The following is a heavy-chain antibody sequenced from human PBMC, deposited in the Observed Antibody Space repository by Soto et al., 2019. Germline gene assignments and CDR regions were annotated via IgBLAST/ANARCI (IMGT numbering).Heavy chain of an antibody. CDR3: ARDRPNYYDSSGYIDY. CDR1: GFTFISYG. V-gene: IGHV3-33*01. Sequence: GGSLRLSCAASGFTFISYGMHWVRQTPGKGLEWVAVIWYDGSNKYYADSVKGRFTISRDDSKNTLYLQMNSLRVEDTAVYYCARDRPNYYDSSGYIDYWGQGTLVTVSS. CDR2: IWYDGSNK. D-gene: IGHD3-22*01. J-gene: IGHJ4*02.